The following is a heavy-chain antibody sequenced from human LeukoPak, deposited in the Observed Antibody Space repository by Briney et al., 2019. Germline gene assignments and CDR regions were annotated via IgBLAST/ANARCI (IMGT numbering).Heavy chain of an antibody. D-gene: IGHD6-13*01. J-gene: IGHJ4*02. CDR2: ITNSGYTM. V-gene: IGHV3-11*01. CDR3: ARYRARIAAAVYYFDY. CDR1: GFPFDDYF. Sequence: GSLRLSCAAAGFPFDDYFMGWVRQAPGKGLEWISYITNSGYTMYYADSVRGRFTISKDNAKNSLFLHMSGLRAEDTAVYYCARYRARIAAAVYYFDYWGQGTPVTVSS.